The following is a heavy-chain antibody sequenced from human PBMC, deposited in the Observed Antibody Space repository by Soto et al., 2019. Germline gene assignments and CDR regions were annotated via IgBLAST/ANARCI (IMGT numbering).Heavy chain of an antibody. CDR2: IYYSGPT. V-gene: IGHV4-31*03. Sequence: QVQLQESGPGLVKPSQTLSLNCSVSGYSINNADYYWSWIRQHAGQGLEWIGYIYYSGPTSYNPSLKSRVTISMETTTNPFSLEMSSVTAAATAVYYCARVRGQAFDNRGQGTMVTVSS. J-gene: IGHJ3*02. CDR1: GYSINNADYY. D-gene: IGHD3-10*01. CDR3: ARVRGQAFDN.